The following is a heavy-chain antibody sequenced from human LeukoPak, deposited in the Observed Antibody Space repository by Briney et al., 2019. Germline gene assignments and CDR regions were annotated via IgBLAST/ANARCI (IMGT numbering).Heavy chain of an antibody. CDR3: ARGVDYGGNYYYYYMDV. Sequence: ASVKVSCKASVYTFTSYDINWVRQANAQGLEWMGWMNPNSGKTGYAQKFHGRVTITRNTSISTAYMELSSLRSEDTAVYYCARGVDYGGNYYYYYMDVWGKGTPVTVSS. CDR1: VYTFTSYD. J-gene: IGHJ6*03. D-gene: IGHD4-23*01. CDR2: MNPNSGKT. V-gene: IGHV1-8*03.